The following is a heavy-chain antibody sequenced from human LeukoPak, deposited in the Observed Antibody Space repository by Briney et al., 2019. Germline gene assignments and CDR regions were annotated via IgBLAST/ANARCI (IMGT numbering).Heavy chain of an antibody. V-gene: IGHV1-69*13. CDR1: GGTFSSYA. J-gene: IGHJ5*02. CDR3: ARVDPRYCSSTSCSYWFDP. CDR2: IIPIFGTA. D-gene: IGHD2-2*01. Sequence: ASVKVSCKASGGTFSSYAISWVRQAPGQGLEWMEGIIPIFGTANYAQKFQGRVTITADESTSTAYMELSSLRSEDTAVYYCARVDPRYCSSTSCSYWFDPWGQGTLVTVSS.